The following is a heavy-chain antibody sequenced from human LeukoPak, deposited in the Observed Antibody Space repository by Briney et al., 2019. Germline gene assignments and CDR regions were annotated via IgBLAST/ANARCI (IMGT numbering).Heavy chain of an antibody. CDR3: ARVPYYYDSSGAFDV. J-gene: IGHJ3*01. CDR2: IYYRGST. Sequence: SETLSLTCTASGGSISSYYWSWIRQPPGKGLEWIGYIYYRGSTSYNPSLKSRVTISVDTSKNQFSLKLSSVTAADTAVYFCARVPYYYDSSGAFDVWGLGTMVTVSS. CDR1: GGSISSYY. V-gene: IGHV4-59*01. D-gene: IGHD3-22*01.